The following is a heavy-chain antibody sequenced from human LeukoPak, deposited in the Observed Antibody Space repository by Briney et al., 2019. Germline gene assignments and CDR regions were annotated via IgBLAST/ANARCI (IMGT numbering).Heavy chain of an antibody. CDR2: INHSGST. J-gene: IGHJ4*02. D-gene: IGHD3-22*01. CDR1: GGSISHYY. Sequence: PSETLSHTCAVYGGSISHYYWSWIRQSPGKGLECIGEINHSGSTNYNPSLKSRVTISVDTSKNQISLKLNSVTAADTAVYYCGRDSRGPDYWGQGTLVTVSS. CDR3: GRDSRGPDY. V-gene: IGHV4-34*01.